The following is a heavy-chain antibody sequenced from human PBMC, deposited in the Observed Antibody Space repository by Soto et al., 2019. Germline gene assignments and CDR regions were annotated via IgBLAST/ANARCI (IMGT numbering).Heavy chain of an antibody. CDR3: ARGLPGYSSSWYNGY. V-gene: IGHV1-18*01. Sequence: ASVKVSCKASGYTFTSYGISWVRQAPGQGLEWMGWISAYNGNTNYAQKLQGRVTMTTDTSTSTAYMELRSLRSDDTAVYYCARGLPGYSSSWYNGYWGQGTLVTVSS. D-gene: IGHD6-13*01. CDR2: ISAYNGNT. J-gene: IGHJ4*02. CDR1: GYTFTSYG.